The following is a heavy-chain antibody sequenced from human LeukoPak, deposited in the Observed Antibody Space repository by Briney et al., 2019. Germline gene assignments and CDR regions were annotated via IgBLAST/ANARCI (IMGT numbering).Heavy chain of an antibody. CDR3: AKVASGSYYAWRWYFDL. Sequence: GGSLRLSCAASGFTFSNAWMSWVRQAPGKGLEWGGRIKSKTDGGTTDYAAPVKGRFTISRDDPKNTLYLQMNSLKTEDTAVYYCAKVASGSYYAWRWYFDLWGRGTLATVSS. CDR1: GFTFSNAW. D-gene: IGHD1-26*01. V-gene: IGHV3-15*01. J-gene: IGHJ2*01. CDR2: IKSKTDGGTT.